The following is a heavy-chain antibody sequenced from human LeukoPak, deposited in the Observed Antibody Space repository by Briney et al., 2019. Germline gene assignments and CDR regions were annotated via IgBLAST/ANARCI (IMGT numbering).Heavy chain of an antibody. V-gene: IGHV3-23*01. CDR1: GISLSNYA. CDR3: AKRGVVIRGLLVIGYHQEAYHYDF. D-gene: IGHD3-10*01. J-gene: IGHJ4*02. Sequence: GGSLRLSCVVSGISLSNYAMTWVRQAPGKGLEWVSYISERGGSTTYADSVKGRFTISRDTSLNTLYLQMNNLRAEDTAVYFCAKRGVVIRGLLVIGYHQEAYHYDFWGQGVLVTVSS. CDR2: ISERGGST.